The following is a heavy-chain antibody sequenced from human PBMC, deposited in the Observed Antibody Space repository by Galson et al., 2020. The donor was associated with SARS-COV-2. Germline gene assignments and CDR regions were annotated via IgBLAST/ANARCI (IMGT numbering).Heavy chain of an antibody. CDR2: IDPSDSYT. CDR3: ARHGVDYYDSSGYYYGWFDP. D-gene: IGHD3-22*01. J-gene: IGHJ5*02. Sequence: GESLKISCKGSGYSFTSYWISWVRQMPGKGLEWMGRIDPSDSYTNYSPSFQGHVTISADKSISTAYLQWSSLKASDTAMYYCARHGVDYYDSSGYYYGWFDPWGQGTLVTVSS. V-gene: IGHV5-10-1*01. CDR1: GYSFTSYW.